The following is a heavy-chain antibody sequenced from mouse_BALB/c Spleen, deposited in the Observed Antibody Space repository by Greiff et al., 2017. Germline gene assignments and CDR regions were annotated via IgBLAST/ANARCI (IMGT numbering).Heavy chain of an antibody. V-gene: IGHV14-3*02. Sequence: EVQLQQSGAELVKPGASVKLSCTASGFNIKDTYMHWVKQRPEQGLEWIGRIDPANGNTKYDPKFQGKATITADTSSNTAYLQLSSLTSEDTAVYYCAPQFYGSSERGYYFDYWGQGTTLTVSS. CDR3: APQFYGSSERGYYFDY. J-gene: IGHJ2*01. D-gene: IGHD1-1*01. CDR1: GFNIKDTY. CDR2: IDPANGNT.